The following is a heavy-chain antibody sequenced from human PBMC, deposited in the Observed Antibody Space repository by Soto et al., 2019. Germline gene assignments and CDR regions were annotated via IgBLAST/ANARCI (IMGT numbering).Heavy chain of an antibody. CDR2: IYYSGST. CDR1: GGSISSYY. V-gene: IGHV4-59*08. CDR3: ARSMTTVNIYYYYYYMDV. J-gene: IGHJ6*03. D-gene: IGHD4-17*01. Sequence: SETLSLTCTVSGGSISSYYWSWIRQPPGKGLEWIGYIYYSGSTNYNPSLKSRVTISVDTSKNQFSLKLSSVTAADTAVYYCARSMTTVNIYYYYYYMDVWGKGTTVTVSS.